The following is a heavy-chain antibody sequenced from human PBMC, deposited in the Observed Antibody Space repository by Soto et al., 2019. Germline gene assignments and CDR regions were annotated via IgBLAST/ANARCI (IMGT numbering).Heavy chain of an antibody. CDR2: ISAYNGNT. V-gene: IGHV1-18*01. J-gene: IGHJ4*02. CDR1: GYTFTSYF. CDR3: ARDLPPSDY. Sequence: QGKLVQSGAEVKKPGASVKVSCKASGYTFTSYFISWVRQAPGQGLEGMGWISAYNGNTNYVQTLQARVTMTTDTSTSTAYMELRSMRSDDTAVYYCARDLPPSDYWGQGTLVTVSS.